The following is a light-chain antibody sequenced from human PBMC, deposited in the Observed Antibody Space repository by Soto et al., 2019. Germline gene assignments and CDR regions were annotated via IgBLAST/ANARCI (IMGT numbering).Light chain of an antibody. CDR2: AAS. CDR1: QSVSSSH. J-gene: IGKJ5*01. Sequence: ESVLTQSPGTLSLSPGERATLSCRGSQSVSSSHLAWYQHKPGQASRLLIYAASSGATGSPDRFSGGGSGTDFTLTISRLEPEDFAVYYCQQYGYSPITFGQGTRLEIK. V-gene: IGKV3-20*01. CDR3: QQYGYSPIT.